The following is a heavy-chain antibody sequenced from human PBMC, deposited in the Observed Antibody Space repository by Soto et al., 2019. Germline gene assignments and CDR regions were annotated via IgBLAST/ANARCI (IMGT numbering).Heavy chain of an antibody. J-gene: IGHJ6*02. CDR3: ARGASTDCTYGLWSYHYYDSIDV. Sequence: ASVPVSCLASGYTFPDYNLHWVRPAAGKGLEWVGRINPVSGGTHLVQKYQGRVTITMDTSISTVYMDLSGLRGDDTAVDYCARGASTDCTYGLWSYHYYDSIDVWGQGTTVTVSS. V-gene: IGHV1-2*02. CDR1: GYTFPDYN. CDR2: INPVSGGT. D-gene: IGHD1-26*01.